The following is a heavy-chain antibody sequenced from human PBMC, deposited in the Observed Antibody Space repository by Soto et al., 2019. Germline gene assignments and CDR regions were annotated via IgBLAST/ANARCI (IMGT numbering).Heavy chain of an antibody. Sequence: PGGSLRLSCAASGFTVSSNYMSWVRQAPGKGLEWVSVIYSGGSTYYADSVKGRFTISRDNSKNTLYLQMNSLRAEDTAVYYCARERIAVAGTGWQNPFDPWGQGTLVTVSS. CDR1: GFTVSSNY. J-gene: IGHJ5*02. V-gene: IGHV3-66*01. CDR3: ARERIAVAGTGWQNPFDP. D-gene: IGHD6-19*01. CDR2: IYSGGST.